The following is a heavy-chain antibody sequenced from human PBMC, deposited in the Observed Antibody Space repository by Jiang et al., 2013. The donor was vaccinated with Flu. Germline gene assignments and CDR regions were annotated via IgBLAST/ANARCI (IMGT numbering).Heavy chain of an antibody. CDR1: GFSLSTGGVA. V-gene: IGHV2-5*01. J-gene: IGHJ4*02. CDR3: AHLSTTLHYSYDY. CDR2: IYWNDGK. Sequence: KPTQTLTLTCTFSGFSLSTGGVAVGWIRQPPGKALEWLAHIYWNDGKYYDQSLKSRLTITKDSSKNXVVLTMTNMDPVDTATYYCAHLSTTLHYSYDYWGQGTLVTVSS. D-gene: IGHD1-1*01.